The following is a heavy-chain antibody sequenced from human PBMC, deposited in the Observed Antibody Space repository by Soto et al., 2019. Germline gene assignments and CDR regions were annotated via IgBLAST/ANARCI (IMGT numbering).Heavy chain of an antibody. J-gene: IGHJ5*02. CDR2: IIPIFGTA. Sequence: GASVKVSCKASGGTFSSYAISWVRQAPGQGLEWMGGIIPIFGTANYAQKFQGRVTITADKSTSTAYMELSSLRSEDTAVYYCARETTVTANWFDPWGQGTLVTVSS. CDR1: GGTFSSYA. D-gene: IGHD4-4*01. CDR3: ARETTVTANWFDP. V-gene: IGHV1-69*06.